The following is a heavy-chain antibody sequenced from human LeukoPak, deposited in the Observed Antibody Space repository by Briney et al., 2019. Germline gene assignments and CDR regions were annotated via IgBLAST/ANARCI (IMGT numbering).Heavy chain of an antibody. Sequence: GGSLRLSCAASGFTFSSYSMNWVRQAPGKGLEWVSAISGNSRSIFYTDSVKGRFTISRDNAKNSLYLQMNSLKTEDTAVYYCTRDLLEFGDYGGNLSDYWGQGTLVTVSS. J-gene: IGHJ4*02. CDR1: GFTFSSYS. CDR3: TRDLLEFGDYGGNLSDY. CDR2: ISGNSRSI. V-gene: IGHV3-21*04. D-gene: IGHD4-23*01.